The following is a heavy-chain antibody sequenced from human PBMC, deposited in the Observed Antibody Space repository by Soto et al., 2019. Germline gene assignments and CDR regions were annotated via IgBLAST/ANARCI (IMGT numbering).Heavy chain of an antibody. Sequence: QVQLKESGPGLVKPSETLSLTCTVSGGSVSSGSYYWSWIRQPPGKGLEWIGYIYYTGATKYNPSLKSRVTISADASKNQFSLRLSSVTAADTAVFYCARVQYTYVTNSFYFDNWGQGTLVTVSS. V-gene: IGHV4-61*01. CDR1: GGSVSSGSYY. CDR3: ARVQYTYVTNSFYFDN. CDR2: IYYTGAT. D-gene: IGHD5-18*01. J-gene: IGHJ4*02.